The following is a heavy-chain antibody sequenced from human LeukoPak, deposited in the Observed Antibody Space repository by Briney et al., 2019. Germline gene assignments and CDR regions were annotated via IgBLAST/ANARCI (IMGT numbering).Heavy chain of an antibody. CDR2: TYYRSTWYN. CDR3: ARRLTQYDCFDP. V-gene: IGHV6-1*01. Sequence: SQTPSLTCAISGDSVSSNSVTWNWIRQSPSRGLEWLGRTYYRSTWYNDYAVSVRGRITVNPDTSKNQFSLHLNSVIPEDTAVYYCARRLTQYDCFDPWGQGILVTVSS. J-gene: IGHJ5*02. CDR1: GDSVSSNSVT. D-gene: IGHD2-2*01.